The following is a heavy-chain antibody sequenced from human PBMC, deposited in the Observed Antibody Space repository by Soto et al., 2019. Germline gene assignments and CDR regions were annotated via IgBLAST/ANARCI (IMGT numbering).Heavy chain of an antibody. CDR1: GYTFTGYY. Sequence: EASVKVSCKASGYTFTGYYMHWVRQAPGQGLEWMGWINPNSGGTNYAQKFQGRVTMTRDTSISTAYMELSRLRSDDTAVYYCARSYYYDSSGSLTDHDVFDIWGQGTMVTVS. CDR2: INPNSGGT. V-gene: IGHV1-2*02. J-gene: IGHJ3*02. D-gene: IGHD3-22*01. CDR3: ARSYYYDSSGSLTDHDVFDI.